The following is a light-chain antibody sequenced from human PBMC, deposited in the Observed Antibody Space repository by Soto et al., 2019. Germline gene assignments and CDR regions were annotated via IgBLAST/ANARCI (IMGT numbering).Light chain of an antibody. Sequence: QSALTQPASVSGSPGQSITISCTGTSSDVGGYNFVSWYQQHPGRAPKLLIYEVSRRPSGVSNRFSGSKSGDTASLTISRLQAEEEADYYCCSYRCYYTRVFGTGTKVTV. CDR2: EVS. CDR1: SSDVGGYNF. V-gene: IGLV2-14*01. CDR3: CSYRCYYTRV. J-gene: IGLJ1*01.